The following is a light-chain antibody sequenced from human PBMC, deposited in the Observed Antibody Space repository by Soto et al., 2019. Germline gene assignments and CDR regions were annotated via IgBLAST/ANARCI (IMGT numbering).Light chain of an antibody. CDR1: QNLLYNSNNKNY. J-gene: IGKJ1*01. CDR3: QQYYSTPPT. CDR2: WAS. Sequence: DVVMTQSPDSLAVPLGERATINCKSSQNLLYNSNNKNYLAWYQQRPGQPPKLLIYWASTRESGVPDRFSGSGSGTDFTLTISSLQAADVAVYSCQQYYSTPPTFGQGTKVDIK. V-gene: IGKV4-1*01.